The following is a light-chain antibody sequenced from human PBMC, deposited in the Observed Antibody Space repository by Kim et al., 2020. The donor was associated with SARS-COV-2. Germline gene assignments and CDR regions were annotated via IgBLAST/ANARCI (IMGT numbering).Light chain of an antibody. J-gene: IGKJ5*01. CDR3: QQNYTTPFT. CDR1: QSISNY. CDR2: AAS. V-gene: IGKV1-39*01. Sequence: ASVGDRVTITCRASQSISNYLNWYQQKPGKAPKLLIYAASTLQAGVPSRFSGSGSGTDFTLTINSLQPEDFASYYCQQNYTTPFTLGQGTRLEIK.